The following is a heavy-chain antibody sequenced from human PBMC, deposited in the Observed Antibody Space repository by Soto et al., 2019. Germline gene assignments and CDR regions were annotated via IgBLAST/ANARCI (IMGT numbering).Heavy chain of an antibody. D-gene: IGHD3-3*01. CDR1: GFTFSGSA. CDR2: IRSKANSYAT. Sequence: EVQLVESGGGLVQPGGSLKLSCAASGFTFSGSAMHWVRQASGKGLEWVGRIRSKANSYATAYAASVKGRFTIYRDDSQNTAYLQMNRLKTEDTAVYYCTSERITIFGVVTLFDYWGQGTLVTVSS. V-gene: IGHV3-73*01. CDR3: TSERITIFGVVTLFDY. J-gene: IGHJ4*02.